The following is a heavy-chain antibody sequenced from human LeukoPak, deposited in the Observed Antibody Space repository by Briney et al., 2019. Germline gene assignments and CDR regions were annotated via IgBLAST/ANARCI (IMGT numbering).Heavy chain of an antibody. D-gene: IGHD6-13*01. J-gene: IGHJ4*02. Sequence: GGSLRLSCAASGFTFSDYYMSWIRQAPGKGLKWVSYISSSSSYTNYADSVKGRFTISRDNAKNSLYLQMNSLRAEDTAVYYCASLIRPGVAAAGTGYWGQGTLVTVSS. CDR2: ISSSSSYT. CDR1: GFTFSDYY. V-gene: IGHV3-11*06. CDR3: ASLIRPGVAAAGTGY.